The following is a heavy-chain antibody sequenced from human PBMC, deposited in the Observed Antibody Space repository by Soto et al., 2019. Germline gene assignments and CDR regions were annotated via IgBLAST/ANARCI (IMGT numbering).Heavy chain of an antibody. CDR2: IIPILGIA. CDR1: GGTFSSYT. D-gene: IGHD3-10*01. CDR3: ATPYVVVRGGRSDY. J-gene: IGHJ4*02. Sequence: QVQLVQSGAEVKKPGSSVKVSCKASGGTFSSYTISWVRQAPGQGLEWMGRIIPILGIANYAQKFQGRVTXXAXKXXSTAYMELSSLRSEDTAVYYCATPYVVVRGGRSDYWGQGTLVTVSS. V-gene: IGHV1-69*02.